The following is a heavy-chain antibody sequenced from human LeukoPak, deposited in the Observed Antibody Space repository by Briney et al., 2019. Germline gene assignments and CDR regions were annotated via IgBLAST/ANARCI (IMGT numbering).Heavy chain of an antibody. D-gene: IGHD1-26*01. CDR1: GGSISSYY. Sequence: SETLSLTCTVSGGSISSYYWSWIRQPPGKGLEWIGYIYYSGSTNYNPSLKSRVTISVDTSKNQFSLKLSSVTAADTAVYYCARGYSGSYQVDYWGQGTLVTVSS. CDR3: ARGYSGSYQVDY. V-gene: IGHV4-59*01. CDR2: IYYSGST. J-gene: IGHJ4*02.